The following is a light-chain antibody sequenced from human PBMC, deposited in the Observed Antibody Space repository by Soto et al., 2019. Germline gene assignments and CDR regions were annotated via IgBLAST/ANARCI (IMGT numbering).Light chain of an antibody. Sequence: EIVLTQSPVTLSLSPWERATLSCMASQSVSSYLAWYQQKPGQAPRLLIYDASNRATGIPARFSGSGSGTDFTLTISSLEPEDFAVYYCQQRSNWPPSITFGQGTRLEIK. V-gene: IGKV3-11*01. J-gene: IGKJ5*01. CDR3: QQRSNWPPSIT. CDR2: DAS. CDR1: QSVSSY.